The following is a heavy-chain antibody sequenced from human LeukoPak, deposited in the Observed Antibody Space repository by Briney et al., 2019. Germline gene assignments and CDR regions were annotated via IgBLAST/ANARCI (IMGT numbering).Heavy chain of an antibody. CDR3: ARGPDVVLVSHWSFFDY. CDR1: RFTFSRYA. D-gene: IGHD2-8*02. Sequence: GGSLTLSCAAFRFTFSRYAMHLVRQVPGKGLEYVSAISSSGGSTYYANSVKGRFTISRDNSKNTLYLQMGSLRTEDMAIYYCARGPDVVLVSHWSFFDYWGQGTVVTVSS. CDR2: ISSSGGST. V-gene: IGHV3-64*01. J-gene: IGHJ4*02.